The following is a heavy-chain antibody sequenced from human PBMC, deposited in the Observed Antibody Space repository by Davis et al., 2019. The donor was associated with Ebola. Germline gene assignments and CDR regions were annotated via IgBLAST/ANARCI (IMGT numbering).Heavy chain of an antibody. J-gene: IGHJ4*02. V-gene: IGHV3-23*01. D-gene: IGHD2-15*01. CDR2: ISGSGGST. CDR3: AKTTYRTNDIAVVVGFDY. CDR1: GFTFSSYA. Sequence: GESLKISCAASGFTFSSYAMSWVRQAPGKGLEWVSAISGSGGSTYYADSVKGRFTISRDNSKNTLYLQMNSLRAEDTAVYYCAKTTYRTNDIAVVVGFDYWGQGTLVTVSS.